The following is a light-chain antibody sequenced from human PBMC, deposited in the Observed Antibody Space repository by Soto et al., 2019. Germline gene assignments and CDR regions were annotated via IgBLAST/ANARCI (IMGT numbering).Light chain of an antibody. CDR3: QYYYSYPHT. CDR2: AAS. CDR1: QDISTY. Sequence: DIQLTQSPSFLSASVGDRVTITCRASQDISTYLAWYQQTPGRATKALVYAASTLQSGVPSRFSGSGSGTKFTLTISSLQPEDFATYYCQYYYSYPHTFDQGTKLDI. J-gene: IGKJ2*01. V-gene: IGKV1-9*01.